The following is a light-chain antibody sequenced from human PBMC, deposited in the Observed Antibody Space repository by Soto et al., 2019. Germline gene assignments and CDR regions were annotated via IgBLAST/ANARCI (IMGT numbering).Light chain of an antibody. J-gene: IGLJ7*01. CDR3: VLYMGSVIAV. CDR2: NTN. Sequence: QTVVTQEPSFSVSPGGTVTLTCGLSSGSVSAAYYPSWYQQTPGQAPRTLIFNTNTRSSVVPDRFSGSIIGNKAALTITGAQADDEADYYCVLYMGSVIAVFGGGPQLTVL. V-gene: IGLV8-61*01. CDR1: SGSVSAAYY.